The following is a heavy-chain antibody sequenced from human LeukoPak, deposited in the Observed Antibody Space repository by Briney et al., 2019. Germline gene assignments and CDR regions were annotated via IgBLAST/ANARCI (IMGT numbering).Heavy chain of an antibody. D-gene: IGHD6-19*01. CDR3: ARDPYSSGWYWVGGY. V-gene: IGHV3-23*01. CDR1: GFIFSNYA. Sequence: PGGSLRLSCVVSGFIFSNYAMTWVRQAPGKGLEWVSVISDSGGSTNYADSVKGRFIISRDNSRDTLYLQMNSLRAEDTALYYCARDPYSSGWYWVGGYWGQGTLVTVSS. J-gene: IGHJ4*02. CDR2: ISDSGGST.